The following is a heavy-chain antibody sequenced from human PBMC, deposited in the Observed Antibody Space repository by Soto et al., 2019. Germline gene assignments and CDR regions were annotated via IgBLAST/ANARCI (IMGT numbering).Heavy chain of an antibody. CDR3: AKGGTNDYSPLDF. Sequence: GGSLRLSCAASGFTFSSYAMTWVRQAPGKGLEWVSVISGSGTNTYYAGPVKGRVTISRDNSNNTLWLQMDRLRAEDTAIYYCAKGGTNDYSPLDFCGQGTPVTVSS. CDR2: ISGSGTNT. V-gene: IGHV3-23*01. J-gene: IGHJ4*02. CDR1: GFTFSSYA. D-gene: IGHD2-8*01.